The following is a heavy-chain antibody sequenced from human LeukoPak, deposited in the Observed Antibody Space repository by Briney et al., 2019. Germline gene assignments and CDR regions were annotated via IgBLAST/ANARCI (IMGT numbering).Heavy chain of an antibody. V-gene: IGHV4-61*02. D-gene: IGHD5-12*01. CDR2: IYTSGST. J-gene: IGHJ3*02. CDR3: ARNRGYDLGDAFDI. CDR1: GGSISSGRYY. Sequence: SQTLSLTCTVSGGSISSGRYYWSWIRQPGGRGLEWIVRIYTSGSTNYNPSLKSRVTISVDTSKNQFSLKLSSVTAADTAVHYCARNRGYDLGDAFDIWGQGTMVTVSS.